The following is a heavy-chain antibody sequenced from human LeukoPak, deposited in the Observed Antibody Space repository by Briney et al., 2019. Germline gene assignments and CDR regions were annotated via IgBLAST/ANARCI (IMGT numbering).Heavy chain of an antibody. CDR3: ARARAWDEFDY. V-gene: IGHV4-59*01. CDR2: IYYSGST. J-gene: IGHJ4*02. Sequence: PSETLSLTCTVSGGSLSSYYWSWIRQPPGKGLEWIGYIYYSGSTNYNPSLKSRVTISVDTSKNQFPLKLSSVTAADTAVYYCARARAWDEFDYWGQGTLVTVSS. CDR1: GGSLSSYY. D-gene: IGHD1-26*01.